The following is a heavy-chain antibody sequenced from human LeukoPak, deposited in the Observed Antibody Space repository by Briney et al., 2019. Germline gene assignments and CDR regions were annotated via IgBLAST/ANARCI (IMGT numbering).Heavy chain of an antibody. CDR1: GYTFTSYY. V-gene: IGHV1-46*01. CDR3: AREGRAFDY. Sequence: ASVKVSCKASGYTFTSYYMHWVRQAPGQGLEWMGIINPSGGSTSYAQKFQGRVTITRNTSVSTAYMELSSLRSEDTAVYYCAREGRAFDYWGQGTLVTVSS. J-gene: IGHJ4*02. CDR2: INPSGGST.